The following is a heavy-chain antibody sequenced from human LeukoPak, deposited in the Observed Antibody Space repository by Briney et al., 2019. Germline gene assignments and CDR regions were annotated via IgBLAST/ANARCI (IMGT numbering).Heavy chain of an antibody. V-gene: IGHV1-69*04. J-gene: IGHJ4*02. CDR2: IIPILGIA. D-gene: IGHD6-19*01. Sequence: SVKVSCKASGGTFSSYAISWVRQAPGQGLEWMGRIIPILGIANYAQKFQGRVTITADKSTSTAYMELSSLRSEDTAVYYCARASESGWREFDYWGQGTLVAVSS. CDR3: ARASESGWREFDY. CDR1: GGTFSSYA.